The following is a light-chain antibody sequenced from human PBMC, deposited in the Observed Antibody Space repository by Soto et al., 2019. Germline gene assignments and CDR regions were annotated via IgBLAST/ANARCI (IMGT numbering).Light chain of an antibody. V-gene: IGKV3-15*01. CDR3: QHKNNWPPWT. CDR1: QSVSSN. J-gene: IGKJ1*01. Sequence: EIVMTQSPATLSVSPGERATLSCRASQSVSSNLAWYQQKPGQDPRLLIYGASTRPTGIPARFSGSGSGTVSPLTISRPPSEVFEVYYGQHKNNWPPWTFGQGPKVEIK. CDR2: GAS.